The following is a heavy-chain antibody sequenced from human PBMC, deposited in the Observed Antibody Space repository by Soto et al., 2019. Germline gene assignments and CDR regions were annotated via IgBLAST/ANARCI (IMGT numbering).Heavy chain of an antibody. CDR2: ISGSGGST. CDR1: GFTFSSYA. Sequence: EVQLLESGGGLVQPGGSLRLSCAASGFTFSSYAMSWVRQAPGKGLEWVSAISGSGGSTYYADSVKGRFTISRDNSKDTLYLQMNSLRAEDTAVYYCAKCPQLWYVCLDYWGQGTLVTVSS. D-gene: IGHD5-18*01. CDR3: AKCPQLWYVCLDY. V-gene: IGHV3-23*01. J-gene: IGHJ4*02.